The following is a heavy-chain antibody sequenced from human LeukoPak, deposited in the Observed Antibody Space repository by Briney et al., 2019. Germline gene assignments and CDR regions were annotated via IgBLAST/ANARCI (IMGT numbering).Heavy chain of an antibody. CDR2: IRYDGGET. CDR3: AKDFKRLGFDL. V-gene: IGHV3-30*02. D-gene: IGHD3-16*01. CDR1: GFTFNRRG. Sequence: PGGSLRLSCAASGFTFNRRGMHWVRQAPGKGLEWVAFIRYDGGETFYADFVKGRFTISRDNAKNSLYLQMNSLRAEDTALYYCAKDFKRLGFDLWGRGTLVTVSS. J-gene: IGHJ2*01.